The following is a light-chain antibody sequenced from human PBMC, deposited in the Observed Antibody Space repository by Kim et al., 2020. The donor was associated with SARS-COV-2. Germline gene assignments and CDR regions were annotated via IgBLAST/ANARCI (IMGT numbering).Light chain of an antibody. Sequence: DIQMTQSPSTLSASVGDRVSITCRASQSISSWLVWYQQKPGKAPKLLIHQASLLASGVPSRFSGSGSGTEFTLSISSLQPDDSATYYCQQYNTYSWTFGQGTKLEI. CDR3: QQYNTYSWT. CDR2: QAS. V-gene: IGKV1-5*03. CDR1: QSISSW. J-gene: IGKJ2*02.